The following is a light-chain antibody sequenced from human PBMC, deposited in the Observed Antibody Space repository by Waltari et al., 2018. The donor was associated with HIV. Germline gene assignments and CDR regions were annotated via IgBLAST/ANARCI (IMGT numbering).Light chain of an antibody. Sequence: QSALTQPASVSGSPGQSITISCTGTSSDVGGHNYVSWYQQHPGKAPKLLIYEVSNRPAGVSSRLSGSKSGNTASMTISGLQAEDEADYYCNSYRSSTTPCVFGTGTKVTVL. V-gene: IGLV2-14*01. CDR2: EVS. J-gene: IGLJ1*01. CDR1: SSDVGGHNY. CDR3: NSYRSSTTPCV.